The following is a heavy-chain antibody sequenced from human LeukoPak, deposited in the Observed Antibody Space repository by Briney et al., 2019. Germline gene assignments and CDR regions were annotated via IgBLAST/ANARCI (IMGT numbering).Heavy chain of an antibody. CDR1: GYSFTSYW. D-gene: IGHD2-15*01. Sequence: GESLQISCKGSGYSFTSYWIGWVRQMPGKGLEWMGIIYPGDSDTRYSPSFQGQVTISVDKSISTAYLQWSSLKASDTGLDYCARILGYCSDGSCLPTPNFGYWGQGTLVTVSS. CDR3: ARILGYCSDGSCLPTPNFGY. V-gene: IGHV5-51*01. J-gene: IGHJ4*02. CDR2: IYPGDSDT.